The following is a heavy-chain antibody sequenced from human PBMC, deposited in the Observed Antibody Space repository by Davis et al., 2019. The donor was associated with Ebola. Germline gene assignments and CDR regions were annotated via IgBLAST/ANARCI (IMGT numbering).Heavy chain of an antibody. J-gene: IGHJ4*02. CDR2: IIPILGTA. D-gene: IGHD3-22*01. Sequence: SSVPVSRMASGGTLSSYAISWVRQAPGQGLEWMGGIIPILGTANYAQRFQGRVTITADESRTTAYMELSSLRSEDTAVYYCAKDRYYDNNPLYYESECWGQGTLVTVSS. CDR1: GGTLSSYA. CDR3: AKDRYYDNNPLYYESEC. V-gene: IGHV1-69*13.